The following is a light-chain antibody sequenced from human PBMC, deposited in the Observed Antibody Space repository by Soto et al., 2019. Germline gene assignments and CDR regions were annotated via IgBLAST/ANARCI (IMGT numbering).Light chain of an antibody. CDR3: QQSYYNPT. V-gene: IGKV1-39*01. Sequence: DIKMTQSPSSLSASVGDRVTITFRASQSVSNYLHWYQQKPGKAPNLLIYDASSLQSGVPSRFSGSGSGTDFTLTISSLQHEDFATYYCQQSYYNPTFGQGTKVDNK. J-gene: IGKJ1*01. CDR1: QSVSNY. CDR2: DAS.